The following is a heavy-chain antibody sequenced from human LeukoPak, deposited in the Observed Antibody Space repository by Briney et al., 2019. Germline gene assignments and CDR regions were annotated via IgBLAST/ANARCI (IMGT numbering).Heavy chain of an antibody. D-gene: IGHD3-10*01. J-gene: IGHJ4*02. CDR3: ARAEREYYYGSGTPGPFDY. Sequence: SSETLSLTCTVSGGSISSSSYYWGWIRQPPGKGLEWIGSIYYSGSTYYNPSLKSRVTISVDTSKNQFSLKLSSVTAADTAVYYCARAEREYYYGSGTPGPFDYWGQGTLVTVSS. CDR2: IYYSGST. CDR1: GGSISSSSYY. V-gene: IGHV4-39*07.